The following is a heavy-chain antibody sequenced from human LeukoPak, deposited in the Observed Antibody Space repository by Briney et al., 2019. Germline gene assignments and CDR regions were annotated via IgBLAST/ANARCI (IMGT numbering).Heavy chain of an antibody. Sequence: PSETPSLTCTVSGGSISSYYWSWIRQPPGKGLEWIGYIYYSGSTNYNPSLKSRVTISVDTSKNQFSLKLSSVTAADTAVYYCARGLYSSSWYDYWGQGTLVTVSS. CDR1: GGSISSYY. V-gene: IGHV4-59*01. J-gene: IGHJ4*02. D-gene: IGHD6-13*01. CDR2: IYYSGST. CDR3: ARGLYSSSWYDY.